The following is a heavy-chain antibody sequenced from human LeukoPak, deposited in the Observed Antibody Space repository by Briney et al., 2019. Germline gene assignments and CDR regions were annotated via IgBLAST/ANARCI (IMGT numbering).Heavy chain of an antibody. D-gene: IGHD1-26*01. CDR2: ISSSSSYI. V-gene: IGHV3-21*01. J-gene: IGHJ4*02. CDR1: GFTFSSYS. Sequence: PGGSLRLSCAASGFTFSSYSMNWVRQAPGKGLEWVSSISSSSSYIYYADSVKGRFTISRDNAKNSLYLQMNSLRAEDTAVYYCASSEVGATGGDFDYWGQGTLVTVSS. CDR3: ASSEVGATGGDFDY.